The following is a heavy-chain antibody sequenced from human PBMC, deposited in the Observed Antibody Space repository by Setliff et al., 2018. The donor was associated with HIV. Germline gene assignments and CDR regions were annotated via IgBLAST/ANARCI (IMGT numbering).Heavy chain of an antibody. J-gene: IGHJ5*02. CDR3: ARGRGAWFEGSWFDP. CDR1: GDSASNSRYY. CDR2: IHYDEKT. Sequence: SETLSLTCTVSGDSASNSRYYWAWIRQPPGKGLEYIGSIHYDEKTYYNPSLKRRVTISIDTSKNQFSLSLTSVTDADTALYFCARGRGAWFEGSWFDPWGQGILVTVSS. V-gene: IGHV4-39*02. D-gene: IGHD6-19*01.